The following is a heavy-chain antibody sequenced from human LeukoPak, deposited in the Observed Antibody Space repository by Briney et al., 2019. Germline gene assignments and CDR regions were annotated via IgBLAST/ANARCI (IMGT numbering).Heavy chain of an antibody. CDR1: EFTFSGYA. D-gene: IGHD3-22*01. CDR2: VSSSSSYI. CDR3: ARDKSSGALGY. Sequence: GGSLRLSCAASEFTFSGYAMSWVRQSPGKGLEWISSVSSSSSYIYYIDSVKGRFTISRDNAKNSLYLQMNSLRAEDTAVYYCARDKSSGALGYWGQGTLVTVSS. V-gene: IGHV3-21*01. J-gene: IGHJ4*02.